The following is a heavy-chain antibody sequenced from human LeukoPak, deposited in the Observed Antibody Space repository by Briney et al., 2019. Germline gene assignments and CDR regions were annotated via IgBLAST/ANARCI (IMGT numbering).Heavy chain of an antibody. CDR3: AKDQAFGGVPDAFDI. Sequence: PGGSLRLSCAASGFTFSSYAMSWVRQAPGKGLEWVSDISGSGGSTYYADSVKGRFTISRDNSKNTLYLQMNSLRAEDTAVYYCAKDQAFGGVPDAFDIWGQGTMVTVSS. CDR1: GFTFSSYA. CDR2: ISGSGGST. V-gene: IGHV3-23*01. D-gene: IGHD2-8*02. J-gene: IGHJ3*02.